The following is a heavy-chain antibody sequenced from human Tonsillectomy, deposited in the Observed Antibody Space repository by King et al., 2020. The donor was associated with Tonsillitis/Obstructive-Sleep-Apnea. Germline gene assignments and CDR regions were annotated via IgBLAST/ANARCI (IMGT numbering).Heavy chain of an antibody. D-gene: IGHD3-16*02. CDR2: INYSGST. CDR3: ARAHSELRCYTFDI. J-gene: IGHJ3*02. V-gene: IGHV4-34*01. Sequence: VQLQQWGAGLLKPSETLSLTCAVYGGSFSGYYWTWIRQPPGKGLEWIGEINYSGSTNYNPSLKSRLTISVDTSKNQFSLQLSYMTAADTAVYYCARAHSELRCYTFDIWGQGTMVTVSS. CDR1: GGSFSGYY.